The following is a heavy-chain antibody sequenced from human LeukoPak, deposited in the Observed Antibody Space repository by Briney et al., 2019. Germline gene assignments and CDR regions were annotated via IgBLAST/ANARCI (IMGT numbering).Heavy chain of an antibody. CDR3: ARDSAGSGSYVGYFEY. CDR2: ISSSGSTI. Sequence: GGSLRLSCTASGLTFGNYAMSWVRQAPGKGLEWVSYISSSGSTIYYADSVKGRFTISRDNAKNSLYLQMNSLRAEDTAVYYCARDSAGSGSYVGYFEYWGQGTLVTVSS. D-gene: IGHD3-10*01. CDR1: GLTFGNYA. V-gene: IGHV3-48*03. J-gene: IGHJ4*02.